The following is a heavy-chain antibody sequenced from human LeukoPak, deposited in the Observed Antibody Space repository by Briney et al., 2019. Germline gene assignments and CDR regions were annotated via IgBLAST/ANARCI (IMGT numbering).Heavy chain of an antibody. CDR2: IYYSGST. J-gene: IGHJ4*02. CDR3: ARVGSSWSLDY. V-gene: IGHV4-31*03. Sequence: PSETLSLTCTVSGGSISSGGYYWSWIRQHPGKGLEWIGYIYYSGSTYYNPSLKSRVTISVDASKNQFSLKLSSVTAADTAVYYCARVGSSWSLDYWGQGTLVTVSS. CDR1: GGSISSGGYY. D-gene: IGHD6-13*01.